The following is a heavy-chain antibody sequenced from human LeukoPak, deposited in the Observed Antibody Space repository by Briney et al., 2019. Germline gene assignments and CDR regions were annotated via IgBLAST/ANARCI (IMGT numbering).Heavy chain of an antibody. CDR1: GGSISSSSYY. V-gene: IGHV4-39*01. Sequence: SETLSLTCTVSGGSISSSSYYWGWIRQPPGKGLEWIGSIYYSGSTYYNPSLKSRVTISVDTSKNQFSLKLSSVTAADTAVYYCARRGGHFDWFYYWGQGTLVTVSS. CDR2: IYYSGST. CDR3: ARRGGHFDWFYY. J-gene: IGHJ4*02. D-gene: IGHD3-9*01.